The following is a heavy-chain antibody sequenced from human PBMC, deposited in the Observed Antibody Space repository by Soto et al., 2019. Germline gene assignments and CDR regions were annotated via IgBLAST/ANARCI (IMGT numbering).Heavy chain of an antibody. CDR3: ARGYYDSSGYSIDY. D-gene: IGHD3-22*01. V-gene: IGHV1-69*13. Sequence: SVKVPCKSSGGTFNNFAFSWVRQAPGEGLEWMGGLIGILGSTNYAQKFEGRVTMTAHEASSTAYMEVSDLRSEDTALYFCARGYYDSSGYSIDYWGQGTQVTVSS. CDR1: GGTFNNFA. CDR2: LIGILGST. J-gene: IGHJ4*02.